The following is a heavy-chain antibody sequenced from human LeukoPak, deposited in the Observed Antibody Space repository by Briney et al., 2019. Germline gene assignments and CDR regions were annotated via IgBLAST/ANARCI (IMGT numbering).Heavy chain of an antibody. V-gene: IGHV4-61*02. J-gene: IGHJ4*02. CDR3: AREYYDILTGYYYFDY. CDR1: GGSISSGSYY. D-gene: IGHD3-9*01. Sequence: SQTLSLTCTVSGGSISSGSYYWSWIRQPAGKGLAWIVRIYTSGSTNYNPSLKSRVTISVDTSKNQFSLKLSSVTAADTAVYYCAREYYDILTGYYYFDYWGQGTLVTVSS. CDR2: IYTSGST.